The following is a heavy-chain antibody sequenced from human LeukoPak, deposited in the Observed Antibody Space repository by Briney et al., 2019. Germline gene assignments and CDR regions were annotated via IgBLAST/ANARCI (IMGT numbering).Heavy chain of an antibody. V-gene: IGHV3-30*02. J-gene: IGHJ3*02. D-gene: IGHD5-24*01. CDR2: IRYDGSNK. CDR1: GFTFSSYG. CDR3: AKDSNFLDAFDI. Sequence: GGSLRLSCAASGFTFSSYGMHWVRQAPGKGLEWVAFIRYDGSNKYYADSVKGRFTISRDNSKNTLYLQMNSPRAEDTAVYHCAKDSNFLDAFDIWGQGTMVTVSS.